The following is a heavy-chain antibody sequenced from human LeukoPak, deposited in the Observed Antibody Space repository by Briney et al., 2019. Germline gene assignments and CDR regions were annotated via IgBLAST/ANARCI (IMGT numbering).Heavy chain of an antibody. CDR1: GFTFSSYG. Sequence: PGGSLRLSCAASGFTFSSYGMHWVRQAPGKGLEWVAFIRYDGSNKYYADSVKGRFTISRDNSKNTLYLQMNSLRAEDTAVYYCAKDQGLVVPALLPGPNAFDIWGQGTMVTVSS. D-gene: IGHD2-2*01. CDR3: AKDQGLVVPALLPGPNAFDI. V-gene: IGHV3-30*02. J-gene: IGHJ3*02. CDR2: IRYDGSNK.